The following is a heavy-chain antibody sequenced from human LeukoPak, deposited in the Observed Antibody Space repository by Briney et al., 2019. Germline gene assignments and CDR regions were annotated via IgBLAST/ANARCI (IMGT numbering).Heavy chain of an antibody. V-gene: IGHV3-15*01. CDR3: TTGPFDYYGSASYLANGMDV. CDR2: IKSKTDGGTT. D-gene: IGHD3-10*01. CDR1: GFTFSNAW. J-gene: IGHJ6*02. Sequence: RTGGSLRLSCAASGFTFSNAWMSWVRQAPGKGLEWVGRIKSKTDGGTTDYTAPVKGRFTISRDDSKNTLYLQMNSLKTVDTAVYYCTTGPFDYYGSASYLANGMDVWGQGPTVTVSS.